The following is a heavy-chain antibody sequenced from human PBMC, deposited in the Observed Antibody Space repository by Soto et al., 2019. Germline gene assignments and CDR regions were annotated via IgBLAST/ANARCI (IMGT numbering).Heavy chain of an antibody. CDR1: RYIFTSYW. D-gene: IGHD3-3*01. CDR2: IYSGYSHT. J-gene: IGHJ6*02. V-gene: IGHV5-51*01. Sequence: WDSLKISYKCSRYIFTSYWTRCVRQMPAKPREYMGIIYSGYSHTRYTPPSQRHHTIPAHNPISTDYLQWRSLKASDTAMYYCARHDAPSGYYTSRLDVWGQGTTVTVSS. CDR3: ARHDAPSGYYTSRLDV.